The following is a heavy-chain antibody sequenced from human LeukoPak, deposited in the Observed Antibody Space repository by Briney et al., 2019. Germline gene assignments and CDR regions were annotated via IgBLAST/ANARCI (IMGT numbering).Heavy chain of an antibody. V-gene: IGHV1-69*05. D-gene: IGHD1-1*01. J-gene: IGHJ4*02. Sequence: VASVKVSCKASGGTFNSYTITWVRQAPGQGLEWMGGISPISGTTNYAQKFQGRVTITTDESTSTAYMELSSLRSEDTAAYYCATPPTGTTTTGEYYFDYWRQGALVTVSS. CDR1: GGTFNSYT. CDR2: ISPISGTT. CDR3: ATPPTGTTTTGEYYFDY.